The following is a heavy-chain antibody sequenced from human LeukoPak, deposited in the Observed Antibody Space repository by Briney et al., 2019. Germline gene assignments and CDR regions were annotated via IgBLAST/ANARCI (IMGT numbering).Heavy chain of an antibody. J-gene: IGHJ5*02. V-gene: IGHV4-34*01. CDR3: ARVFNGIDP. CDR1: GGSFSGYY. Sequence: SETLSLTCAVYGGSFSGYYWSWIRQPPGKGLEWIGEINHSGSTNYNPSLKSRVTISVDTSKNQFSLKLSSVTAADTAVYYCARVFNGIDPWGQGTLVTVSS. D-gene: IGHD1-26*01. CDR2: INHSGST.